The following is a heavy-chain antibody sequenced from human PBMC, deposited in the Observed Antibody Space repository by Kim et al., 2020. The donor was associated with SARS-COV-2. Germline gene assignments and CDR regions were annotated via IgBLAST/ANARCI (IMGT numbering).Heavy chain of an antibody. CDR3: AADIHPLVSGWYEPNYYYYGMDV. Sequence: SVKVSCKASGFTFTSSAVQWVRQARGQRLEWIGWIVVGSGNTNYAQKFQERVTITRDMSTSTAYMELSSLRSEDTAVYYCAADIHPLVSGWYEPNYYYYGMDVWGQGTTVTVSS. CDR2: IVVGSGNT. J-gene: IGHJ6*02. D-gene: IGHD6-19*01. V-gene: IGHV1-58*01. CDR1: GFTFTSSA.